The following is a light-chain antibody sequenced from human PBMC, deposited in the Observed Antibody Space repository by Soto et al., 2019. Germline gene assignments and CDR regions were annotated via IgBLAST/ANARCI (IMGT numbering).Light chain of an antibody. CDR3: VTRDSSPNAGV. J-gene: IGLJ3*02. Sequence: QSVLTQPPSVSAAPGQSVAISCSGTFSNIGTNYVSWYQVLPGSAPKLLIYENHKRPSEIFARFSASKSGTSATLAIPGLQAGDEGDYYCVTRDSSPNAGVFGGGTKVTVL. V-gene: IGLV1-51*01. CDR2: ENH. CDR1: FSNIGTNY.